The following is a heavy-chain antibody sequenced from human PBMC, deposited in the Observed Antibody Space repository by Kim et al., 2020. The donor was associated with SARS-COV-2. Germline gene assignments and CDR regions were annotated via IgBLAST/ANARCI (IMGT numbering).Heavy chain of an antibody. CDR2: INHSGST. V-gene: IGHV4-34*01. J-gene: IGHJ6*02. CDR1: GGSFSGYY. CDR3: ARGPYCRGGSCYSQDYYYYGMDG. Sequence: SETLSLTCAVYGGSFSGYYWSWIRQPPGKGLEWIGEINHSGSTNYNPSLKSRVTISVDTSKNKFSLKLSSVTAADTAVYYCARGPYCRGGSCYSQDYYYYGMDGWGQGTTVTVSS. D-gene: IGHD2-15*01.